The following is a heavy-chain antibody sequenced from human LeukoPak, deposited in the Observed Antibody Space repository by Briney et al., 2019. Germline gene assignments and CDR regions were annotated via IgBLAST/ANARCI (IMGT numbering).Heavy chain of an antibody. V-gene: IGHV4-59*08. J-gene: IGHJ5*02. Sequence: SETLSLTCAVYGGSFSGYYWSWIRQPPGKGLEWIGYIYYSGSTNYNPSLKSRVTISVDTSKNQFSLKLSSVTAADTAVYYCARHAEYYGDYSRSWFDPWGQGTLVTVSS. CDR1: GGSFSGYY. CDR2: IYYSGST. CDR3: ARHAEYYGDYSRSWFDP. D-gene: IGHD4-17*01.